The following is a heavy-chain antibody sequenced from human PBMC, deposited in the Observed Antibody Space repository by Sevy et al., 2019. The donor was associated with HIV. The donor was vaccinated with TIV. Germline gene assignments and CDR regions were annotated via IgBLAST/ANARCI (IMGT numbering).Heavy chain of an antibody. D-gene: IGHD3-3*01. CDR2: IYTGGGT. Sequence: GGSLRLSCAASGFIVTSHYMAWVRQAPGKGLEWVSSIYTGGGTYYADSVKGRFTTSRDNSKNTLYLQMNSLSAEDTAFYYCARVPRYDEPYYLDYWGQGALVTVSS. CDR3: ARVPRYDEPYYLDY. CDR1: GFIVTSHY. J-gene: IGHJ4*02. V-gene: IGHV3-53*01.